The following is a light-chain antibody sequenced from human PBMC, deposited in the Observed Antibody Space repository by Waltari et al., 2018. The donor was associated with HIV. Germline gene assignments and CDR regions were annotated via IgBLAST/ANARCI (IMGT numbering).Light chain of an antibody. CDR1: GSDFGAYDY. CDR3: SSYSSSSTWI. CDR2: EVT. J-gene: IGLJ2*01. V-gene: IGLV2-14*01. Sequence: QSALTQPAPGSGSPGQSITIPCTGTGSDFGAYDYVPWYQQHPGKAPKLMISEVTNRPSGVSNRFSGSKSGNTASLTISGLQAEDEADYYCSSYSSSSTWIFGGGTKLTVL.